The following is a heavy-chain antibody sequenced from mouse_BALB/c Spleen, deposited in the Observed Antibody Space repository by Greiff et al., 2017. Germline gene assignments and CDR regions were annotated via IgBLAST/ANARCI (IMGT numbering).Heavy chain of an antibody. CDR1: GYTFTSYW. CDR2: INPSTGYT. V-gene: IGHV1-7*01. CDR3: ARAMIDY. J-gene: IGHJ2*01. Sequence: QVQLQQSGAELAKPGASVKMSCKASGYTFTSYWMHWVKQRPGQGLEWIGYINPSTGYTEYNQKFKDKATLTADKSSSTAYMQLSSLTSEDSAVYYCARAMIDYWGQGTTLTVSS.